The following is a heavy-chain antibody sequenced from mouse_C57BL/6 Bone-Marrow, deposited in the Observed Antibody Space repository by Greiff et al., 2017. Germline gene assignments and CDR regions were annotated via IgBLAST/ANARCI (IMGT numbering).Heavy chain of an antibody. Sequence: VQLQQPGAELVRPGSSVKLSCKASGYTFTRYWMDWVKQSTGQGLEWIGNIYPSDSETHYNQKFKDKATLTADKFSSTAYMQLRSLTSEDSAVYYCARSRYGNIFAYWGQGTLVTVSA. J-gene: IGHJ3*01. D-gene: IGHD2-1*01. V-gene: IGHV1-61*01. CDR2: IYPSDSET. CDR1: GYTFTRYW. CDR3: ARSRYGNIFAY.